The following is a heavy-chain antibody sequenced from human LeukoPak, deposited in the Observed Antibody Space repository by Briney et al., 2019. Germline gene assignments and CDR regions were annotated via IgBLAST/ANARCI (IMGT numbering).Heavy chain of an antibody. D-gene: IGHD6-19*01. CDR3: AKRRHGVVAGRYYFDY. Sequence: GGSLRLSCAASGFTFSSYAMDWVRQAPGKGLEWVSAISGGGSTYYADSVKGRFTISRDNSKNTLYLQMNSLRAEDTAVYYCAKRRHGVVAGRYYFDYWGQGTLVTVSS. V-gene: IGHV3-23*01. CDR1: GFTFSSYA. CDR2: ISGGGST. J-gene: IGHJ4*02.